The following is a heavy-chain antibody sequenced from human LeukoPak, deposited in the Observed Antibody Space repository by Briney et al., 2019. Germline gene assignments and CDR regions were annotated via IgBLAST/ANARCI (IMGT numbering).Heavy chain of an antibody. Sequence: PGGPLRLSCAASGFTVSNTYMSWVRQAPGKGLEWVSVIFSGGTTYYADSVRGRFTISRDISKNTVYLQMNSLRPEDTAVYYCARGITMVRGVTTPVYYFDYWGQGTLVTVSS. CDR3: ARGITMVRGVTTPVYYFDY. J-gene: IGHJ4*02. D-gene: IGHD3-10*01. V-gene: IGHV3-66*02. CDR2: IFSGGTT. CDR1: GFTVSNTY.